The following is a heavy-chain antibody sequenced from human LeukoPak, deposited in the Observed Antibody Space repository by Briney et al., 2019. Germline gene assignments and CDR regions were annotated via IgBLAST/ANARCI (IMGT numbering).Heavy chain of an antibody. Sequence: GGSLRLSCAASGFTFSNYWMHWVRQIPGKGLVWVARINSDGTSTTYADSVKGRFTIFRDNAKDTLYLQMSGLRAEDTAIYHCVRDYGGYWGHGTLVTVSP. CDR2: INSDGTST. J-gene: IGHJ4*01. V-gene: IGHV3-74*03. D-gene: IGHD4-23*01. CDR1: GFTFSNYW. CDR3: VRDYGGY.